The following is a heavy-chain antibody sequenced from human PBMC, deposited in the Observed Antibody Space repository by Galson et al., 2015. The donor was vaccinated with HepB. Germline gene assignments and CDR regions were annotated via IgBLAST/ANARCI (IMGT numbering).Heavy chain of an antibody. CDR2: IRSKANSYAT. CDR3: TSLSPVVPAAMGWGEYYYYMDV. CDR1: GFTFSSYG. V-gene: IGHV3-73*01. Sequence: SLRLSCAASGFTFSSYGMHWVRQASGKGLEWVGRIRSKANSYATAYAASVKGRFTISRDDSKNTAYLQMNSLKTEDTAVYYCTSLSPVVPAAMGWGEYYYYMDVWGKGTTVTVSS. J-gene: IGHJ6*03. D-gene: IGHD2-2*01.